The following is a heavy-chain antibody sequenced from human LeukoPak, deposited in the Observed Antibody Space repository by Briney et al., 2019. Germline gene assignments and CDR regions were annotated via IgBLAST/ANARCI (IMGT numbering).Heavy chain of an antibody. Sequence: SETLSLTCTVSGGSISGSTYFWGWIRQPPGKGLEWIGSIFFSGSTYYNPSLKSRVTISVDTSKNQFSLILSSVTAADTAVYYCARGGHSGSYAFDYWGQGTLVTVSS. J-gene: IGHJ4*02. CDR2: IFFSGST. CDR3: ARGGHSGSYAFDY. V-gene: IGHV4-39*01. D-gene: IGHD1-26*01. CDR1: GGSISGSTYF.